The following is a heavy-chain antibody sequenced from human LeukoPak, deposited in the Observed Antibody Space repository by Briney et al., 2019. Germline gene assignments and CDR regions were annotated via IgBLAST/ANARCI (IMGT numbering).Heavy chain of an antibody. CDR2: ISYDGSNK. V-gene: IGHV3-30-3*01. Sequence: GSLRLSCAASGFTFSSYAMHWVRQAPGKGLEWVAVISYDGSNKYYADSVKGRFTISRDNSKNTLYLQMNSLRAEDTAVYYCARGPQVLRYFDWLERGSYFDYWGQGTLVTVSS. CDR1: GFTFSSYA. CDR3: ARGPQVLRYFDWLERGSYFDY. D-gene: IGHD3-9*01. J-gene: IGHJ4*02.